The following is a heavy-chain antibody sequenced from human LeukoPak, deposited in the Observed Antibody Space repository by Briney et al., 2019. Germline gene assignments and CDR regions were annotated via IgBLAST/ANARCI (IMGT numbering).Heavy chain of an antibody. V-gene: IGHV3-23*01. CDR3: AKRGAEVGATVAPGDY. D-gene: IGHD1-26*01. Sequence: GGSLRLSCAASRFTFSSYVMSWVRQAPGKGLEWVSAISDSGGSTYYAGSVKGRFTISRDNSKNTLYLQMNSLRAEDTAVYYCAKRGAEVGATVAPGDYWGQGTLVTVSS. CDR2: ISDSGGST. CDR1: RFTFSSYV. J-gene: IGHJ4*02.